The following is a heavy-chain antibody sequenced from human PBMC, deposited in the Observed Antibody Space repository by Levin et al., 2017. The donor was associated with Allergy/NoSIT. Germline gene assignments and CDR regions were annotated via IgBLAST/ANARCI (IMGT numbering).Heavy chain of an antibody. V-gene: IGHV4-38-2*02. J-gene: IGHJ4*02. CDR1: GSSISRGYF. D-gene: IGHD5-18*01. CDR2: IYESGST. Sequence: GSLRLSCTVSGSSISRGYFWGWIRQSPGKGLEWIGSIYESGSTYYNPSLKSRVIISRDTSKNQFSLKLSSVTAADTALYYCARDLRFSYGYFDYWGQGILVTVSS. CDR3: ARDLRFSYGYFDY.